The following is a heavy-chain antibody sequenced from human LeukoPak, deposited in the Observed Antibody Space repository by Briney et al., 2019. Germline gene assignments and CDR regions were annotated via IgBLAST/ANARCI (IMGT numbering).Heavy chain of an antibody. CDR1: GFTFTNYA. V-gene: IGHV3-23*01. J-gene: IGHJ4*02. Sequence: PGGSLRLSCAASGFTFTNYAMSWVRQAPGKGLESVSVISGTGAFTYYADSVKGRFTISRDNSKNTLYLQTNSLRVEDTIVYYCLKGHSDYGTGFDLWGRGTLVTVSS. CDR3: LKGHSDYGTGFDL. D-gene: IGHD4-17*01. CDR2: ISGTGAFT.